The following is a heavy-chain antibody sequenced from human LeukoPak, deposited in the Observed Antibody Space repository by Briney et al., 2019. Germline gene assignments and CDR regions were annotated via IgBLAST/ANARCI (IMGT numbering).Heavy chain of an antibody. J-gene: IGHJ6*01. CDR1: GDSISSGTYY. V-gene: IGHV4-61*05. CDR2: INYNRSN. D-gene: IGHD3-9*01. CDR3: ARRPSILYYYYGMDV. Sequence: PSETLSLTCTVSGDSISSGTYYWGWIRQPPVKGLEWICHINYNRSNNYRPSLKSRVSMSVDASKNQFSLKLSSVTAADTAVYYCARRPSILYYYYGMDVWGQGTTVTVSS.